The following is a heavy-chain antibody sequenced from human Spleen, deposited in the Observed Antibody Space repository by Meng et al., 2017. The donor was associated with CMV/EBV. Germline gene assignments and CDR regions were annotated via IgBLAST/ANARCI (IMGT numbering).Heavy chain of an antibody. D-gene: IGHD7-27*01. V-gene: IGHV4-34*01. J-gene: IGHJ6*02. CDR2: ISHSGST. CDR3: ARSPMGNDYYYYALEV. CDR1: GGSFSGYY. Sequence: SETLSLTCAVYGGSFSGYYWSWIRQPPGKGLEWIGEISHSGSTNYNPSLKSRVTISVDTSKNQFSLKLSSVTAADTAVYYCARSPMGNDYYYYALEVWGQGTTVTVSS.